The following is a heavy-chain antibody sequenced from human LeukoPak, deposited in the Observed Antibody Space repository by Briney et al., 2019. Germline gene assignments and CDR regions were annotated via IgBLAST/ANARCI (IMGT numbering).Heavy chain of an antibody. Sequence: GGSLRLSCTTSGFPFSSQTMTWVRQAPGKGLEWVSVRGRSGDVRYADSVEGRFTVSRDISKSTLFLQMNSLRAEDTALYYCAKEGALIVGCAFDVWGRGTMVTVSS. V-gene: IGHV3-23*01. CDR2: RGRSGDV. CDR1: GFPFSSQT. D-gene: IGHD2-21*01. J-gene: IGHJ3*01. CDR3: AKEGALIVGCAFDV.